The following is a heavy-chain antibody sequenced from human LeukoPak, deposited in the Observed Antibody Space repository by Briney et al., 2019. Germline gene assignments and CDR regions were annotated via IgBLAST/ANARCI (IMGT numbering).Heavy chain of an antibody. CDR1: GFNFSSYG. D-gene: IGHD6-19*01. V-gene: IGHV3-33*01. Sequence: GRSLRLSCAASGFNFSSYGMHWVRQAPGKGLEWVAVIWNDGSNKYYADSVKGRFTISRDNSKNTLYLQMNSLRAEDTAVYYCARSAVDYWGQGTLVTVSS. CDR3: ARSAVDY. J-gene: IGHJ4*02. CDR2: IWNDGSNK.